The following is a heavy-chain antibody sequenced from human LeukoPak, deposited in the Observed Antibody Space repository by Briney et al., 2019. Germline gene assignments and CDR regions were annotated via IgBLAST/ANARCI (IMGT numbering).Heavy chain of an antibody. D-gene: IGHD5-12*01. CDR1: GFTFRNYV. CDR3: ANPQSRGYDYLDY. J-gene: IGHJ4*02. Sequence: GRSLRLSCAASGFTFRNYVMHWVRQAPGKGLEWVAVISIDGSEKYYADSVKGRFTISRDNSKNTLYLQMNSLRGDDTAVYYCANPQSRGYDYLDYWGQGTLVTVSS. CDR2: ISIDGSEK. V-gene: IGHV3-30*18.